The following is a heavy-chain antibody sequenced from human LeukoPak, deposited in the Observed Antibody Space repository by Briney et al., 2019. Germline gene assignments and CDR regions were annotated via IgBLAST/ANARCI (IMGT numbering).Heavy chain of an antibody. CDR1: GGSISSSSYY. Sequence: SETLSLTCTVSGGSISSSSYYWGWIPQRPGKGREWSGSIYYSGSTYYNPSLRSLVTISVDTSRNQFSLKRSSVTAADTAVYYCARVLTTVTFYYYYYGMDVWGQGTTVTASS. V-gene: IGHV4-39*07. CDR2: IYYSGST. D-gene: IGHD4-17*01. J-gene: IGHJ6*02. CDR3: ARVLTTVTFYYYYYGMDV.